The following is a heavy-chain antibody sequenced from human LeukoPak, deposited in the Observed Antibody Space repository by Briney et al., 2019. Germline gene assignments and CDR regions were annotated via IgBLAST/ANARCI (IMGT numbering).Heavy chain of an antibody. V-gene: IGHV3-33*08. J-gene: IGHJ4*02. CDR1: GFTFSSYG. CDR2: IWYDGSNK. D-gene: IGHD5-18*01. CDR3: ARDREYSYYDY. Sequence: GGSLRLSCAASGFTFSSYGMHWVRQAPGKGLEWVAIIWYDGSNKYYADSVKGRFTISRDNSENTLYLQMNSLTAEDTAVYYCARDREYSYYDYWGQGTLVTVSS.